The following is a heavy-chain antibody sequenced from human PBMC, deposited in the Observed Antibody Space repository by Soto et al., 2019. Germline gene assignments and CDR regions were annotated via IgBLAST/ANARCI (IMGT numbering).Heavy chain of an antibody. V-gene: IGHV3-23*01. CDR1: GFTFDDYA. Sequence: PVGSLRLSCAASGFTFDDYAMHWVRQAPGKGLEWVSGISWNSGNTYNAEYVKGRFTISRDNSKNTLYLQLNSLRPEDTAVYFCAKGPRAVASRNYFDYWGQGTLVIVSS. CDR3: AKGPRAVASRNYFDY. J-gene: IGHJ4*02. CDR2: ISWNSGNT. D-gene: IGHD6-19*01.